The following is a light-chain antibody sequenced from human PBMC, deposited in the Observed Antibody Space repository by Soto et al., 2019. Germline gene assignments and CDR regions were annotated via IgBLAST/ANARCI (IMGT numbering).Light chain of an antibody. CDR2: EVS. Sequence: QSALTQPASVSGSPGQSITISCTGTSSDVGGYNYVSWYQQHPGKAPKLMIYEVSNRPSGVSNRCSGSKSGNTASLTISGLQDEDEADYYCSSYTSSSTYVFGTGTKLTVL. CDR3: SSYTSSSTYV. J-gene: IGLJ1*01. V-gene: IGLV2-14*01. CDR1: SSDVGGYNY.